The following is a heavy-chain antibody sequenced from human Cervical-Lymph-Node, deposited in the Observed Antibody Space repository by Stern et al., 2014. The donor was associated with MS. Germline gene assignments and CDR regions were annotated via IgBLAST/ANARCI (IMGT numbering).Heavy chain of an antibody. J-gene: IGHJ4*02. CDR2: IYPGDSET. Sequence: EVQLVESGAELIRPGESLKISCKGSGFKFSIYWIAWVRQMPGKGLEWMGIIYPGDSETRYSPSFQGQGTMSGDQSTRTAYLQWSSLNASDTAMYFCARQTTAWASDVWGQGTLVTVSS. D-gene: IGHD1-14*01. CDR3: ARQTTAWASDV. CDR1: GFKFSIYW. V-gene: IGHV5-51*01.